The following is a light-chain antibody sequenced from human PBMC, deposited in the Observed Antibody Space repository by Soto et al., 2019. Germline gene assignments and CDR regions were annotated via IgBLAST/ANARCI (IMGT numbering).Light chain of an antibody. CDR2: GAS. CDR3: QQRAGSST. V-gene: IGKV3D-20*02. Sequence: DIVMTQSPESLAVSLGERATINCRSSQSVSSSYLAWYQQKPGQXPXXLIYGASSRATGIPDRLIVIGSGTEFTLTIRSIEPEDFAVDDCQQRAGSSTFFQGTRLEIK. CDR1: QSVSSSY. J-gene: IGKJ5*01.